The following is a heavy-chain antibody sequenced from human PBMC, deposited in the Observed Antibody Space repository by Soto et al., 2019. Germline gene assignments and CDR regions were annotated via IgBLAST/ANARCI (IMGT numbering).Heavy chain of an antibody. V-gene: IGHV3-21*01. CDR2: ISSSSSHI. CDR1: GFTFSSYS. CDR3: ARDRAAGTTGD. Sequence: EVQLVESGGGLVKPGGSLRLSCAASGFTFSSYSMNWVRQAPGKGLEWVSSISSSSSHIYYADSVKGRFTISRDNAKNSLYLQMNSLRAEDTAVYYCARDRAAGTTGDWGQGTLVTVSS. J-gene: IGHJ4*02. D-gene: IGHD1-1*01.